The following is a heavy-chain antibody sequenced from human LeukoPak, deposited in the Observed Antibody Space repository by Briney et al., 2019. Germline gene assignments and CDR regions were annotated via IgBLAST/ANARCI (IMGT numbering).Heavy chain of an antibody. CDR3: TANYDYSSGYYYKDY. D-gene: IGHD3-22*01. CDR2: IKSQTDGGTP. CDR1: GFTFRNAW. Sequence: GGSLRLSCAASGFTFRNAWMSWIRPGPGKGLEWAGRIKSQTDGGTPDYAAPVHGSFPISSDDSKNTLYRQMNSLKTEDTAVYYCTANYDYSSGYYYKDYWGQGTLVTVSS. J-gene: IGHJ4*02. V-gene: IGHV3-15*01.